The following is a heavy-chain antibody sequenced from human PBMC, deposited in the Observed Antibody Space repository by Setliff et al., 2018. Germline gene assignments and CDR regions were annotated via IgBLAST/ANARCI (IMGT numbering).Heavy chain of an antibody. Sequence: SETLSLTCTVSGGSVSNIGFFWGCLRQAPGKGLEWLGNIYDSGSSNYNAALKGRPIITRDTSTNQISLKLTSVTAADTAVYYCGRGFGRREGWGNWFDPWGQGILVTVSS. D-gene: IGHD3-3*01. CDR1: GGSVSNIGFF. CDR2: IYDSGSS. V-gene: IGHV4-39*01. CDR3: GRGFGRREGWGNWFDP. J-gene: IGHJ5*02.